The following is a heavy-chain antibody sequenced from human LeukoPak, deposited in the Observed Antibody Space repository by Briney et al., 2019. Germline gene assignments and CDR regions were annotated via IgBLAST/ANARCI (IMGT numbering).Heavy chain of an antibody. CDR1: GFTFSSYW. V-gene: IGHV3-74*01. J-gene: IGHJ4*02. CDR2: INSDGSST. CDR3: ARDFRGYYGSGSLGG. D-gene: IGHD3-10*01. Sequence: GGSLRLSWAASGFTFSSYWMHWVRQAPGKGLVWVSRINSDGSSTSYADSVKGRFTISRDNAKNTLYLQMNSQRAEDTAVYYCARDFRGYYGSGSLGGWGQGTLVTVSS.